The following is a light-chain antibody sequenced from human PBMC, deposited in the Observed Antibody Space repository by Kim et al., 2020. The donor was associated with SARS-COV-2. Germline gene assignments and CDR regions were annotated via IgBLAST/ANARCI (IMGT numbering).Light chain of an antibody. V-gene: IGLV3-1*01. CDR1: KLGDKY. J-gene: IGLJ2*01. CDR3: QAWDSSTVV. CDR2: QDS. Sequence: VSPGQTASIACSGDKLGDKYVCWYQQKPGQSPVVVIYQDSKRPSGIPERFSGSNSGNTATLTISGTQAMDEADYYCQAWDSSTVVFGGGTQLTVL.